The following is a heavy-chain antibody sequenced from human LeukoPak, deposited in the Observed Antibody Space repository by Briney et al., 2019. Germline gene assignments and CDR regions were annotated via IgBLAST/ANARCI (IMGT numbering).Heavy chain of an antibody. Sequence: GGSLRLSCAASGFTFSSYAMSWVRQAPGKGLEWVSAISGSGGNTYYADSVKGRFTISRDNSKNTLYLQMNSLRAEDTAVYYCAKDLYDSSGILVYFDYWGQGTLVTVSS. CDR3: AKDLYDSSGILVYFDY. J-gene: IGHJ4*02. V-gene: IGHV3-23*01. CDR1: GFTFSSYA. CDR2: ISGSGGNT. D-gene: IGHD3-22*01.